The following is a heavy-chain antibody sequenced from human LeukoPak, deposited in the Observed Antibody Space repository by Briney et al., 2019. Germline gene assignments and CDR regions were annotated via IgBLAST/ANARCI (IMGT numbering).Heavy chain of an antibody. D-gene: IGHD3-3*01. CDR3: ARAGRDYYFWSGLGY. Sequence: PGGSLRLSCAASGFTLSDHYMDWVRQAPGKGLEWVGRSRNKVNSYTTEYAASVKGRFTISRDDSKNSLYLQMNSLKTEDTAVYYCARAGRDYYFWSGLGYWGQGTLVTVSS. J-gene: IGHJ4*02. CDR1: GFTLSDHY. V-gene: IGHV3-72*01. CDR2: SRNKVNSYTT.